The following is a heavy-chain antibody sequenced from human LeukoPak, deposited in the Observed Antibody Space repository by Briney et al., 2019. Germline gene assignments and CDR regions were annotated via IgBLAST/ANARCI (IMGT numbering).Heavy chain of an antibody. CDR1: GFTFSSYW. Sequence: GGSLRPSCAASGFTFSSYWMHWVRQAPGKGLVWVSRISSDGSSTSYAASVKGRFTISRDNAKNTLYLQMNSLRAEDTAIYYCAGTLSGSYYVGDYWGQGTLVTVSS. J-gene: IGHJ4*02. CDR3: AGTLSGSYYVGDY. D-gene: IGHD1-26*01. V-gene: IGHV3-74*01. CDR2: ISSDGSST.